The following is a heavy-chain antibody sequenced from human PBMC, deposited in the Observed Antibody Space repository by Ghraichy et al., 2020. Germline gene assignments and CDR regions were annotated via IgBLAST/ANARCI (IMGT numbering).Heavy chain of an antibody. J-gene: IGHJ4*02. D-gene: IGHD2-15*01. CDR3: AKHLFPNDRDSLGSSGYFDY. Sequence: LSLTCAASGFTFSSYAMHWVRQAPGKGLEWVTVVSHDGRNKYYADSVNGRFTISRDNSRKILSLQLNNVGPEDAGLHYCAKHLFPNDRDSLGSSGYFDYWGRGVLVTVSS. CDR1: GFTFSSYA. V-gene: IGHV3-30*18. CDR2: VSHDGRNK.